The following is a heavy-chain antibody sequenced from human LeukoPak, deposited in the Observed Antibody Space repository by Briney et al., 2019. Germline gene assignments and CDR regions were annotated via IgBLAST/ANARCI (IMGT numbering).Heavy chain of an antibody. Sequence: GGSLRLSCAASGFTFNNAWMSWVRQAPGKGLEWVGRIKSKTDGGTTDYAAPVKGRFTISRDDSKNTLYLQMNSLKTEDTAVYYCATHSGSKRLDYWGQGTLVTVSS. CDR3: ATHSGSKRLDY. CDR2: IKSKTDGGTT. V-gene: IGHV3-15*01. D-gene: IGHD1-26*01. J-gene: IGHJ4*02. CDR1: GFTFNNAW.